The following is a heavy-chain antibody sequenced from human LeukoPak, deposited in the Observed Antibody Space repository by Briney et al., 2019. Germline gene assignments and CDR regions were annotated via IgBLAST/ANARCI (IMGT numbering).Heavy chain of an antibody. CDR2: IKRKSNGGTI. V-gene: IGHV3-15*01. CDR1: GFTFSNAW. J-gene: IGHJ4*02. Sequence: GGSLRLPCAASGFTFSNAWMSWVRQAPGKGLEWVGRIKRKSNGGTIDYAAPVKGRFTISRDDSKNTLYLQMNSLKTEDTAIYYCATGVAVAGLVPFDYWGQGTLVTVSS. D-gene: IGHD6-19*01. CDR3: ATGVAVAGLVPFDY.